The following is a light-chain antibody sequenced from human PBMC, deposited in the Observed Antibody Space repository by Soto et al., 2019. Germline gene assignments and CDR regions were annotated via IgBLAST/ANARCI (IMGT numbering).Light chain of an antibody. CDR2: GAS. Sequence: EIVMTQSPATLSVSPGQRVTLSCRASQSVNTNLAWYQQKPGQAPRLLIYGASSRATGIPDRFSGSGSGTEFTLTISSLQPDDFATYYCQHYNSYSEAFGQGTKVDIK. V-gene: IGKV3D-15*01. CDR3: QHYNSYSEA. J-gene: IGKJ1*01. CDR1: QSVNTN.